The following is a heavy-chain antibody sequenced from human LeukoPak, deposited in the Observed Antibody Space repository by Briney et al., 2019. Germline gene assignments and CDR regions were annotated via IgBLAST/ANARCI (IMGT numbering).Heavy chain of an antibody. CDR1: GYMFSSYG. J-gene: IGHJ3*02. Sequence: SVKVSCKASGYMFSSYGISWVRQAPGQGLEWMGGIIPIFGTANYAQKFQGRVTITADKSTSTAYMELSSLRSEDTAVYYCARGDLKGAFDIWGQGTMVTVSS. CDR3: ARGDLKGAFDI. V-gene: IGHV1-69*06. CDR2: IIPIFGTA.